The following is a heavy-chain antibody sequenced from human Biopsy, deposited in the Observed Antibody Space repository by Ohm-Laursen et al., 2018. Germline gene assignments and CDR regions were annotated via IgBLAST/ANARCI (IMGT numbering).Heavy chain of an antibody. Sequence: ASVKVSCKAPRGTFSNYGVNWVRQAPGQGLEWLGGNIPILGTGNYAQKFQDRVTVAADTSTSTATMELRSLRSDDTAVYYCATKLTGYFHHWGQGTLVIVSS. J-gene: IGHJ1*01. D-gene: IGHD3-9*01. CDR1: RGTFSNYG. CDR3: ATKLTGYFHH. V-gene: IGHV1-69*06. CDR2: NIPILGTG.